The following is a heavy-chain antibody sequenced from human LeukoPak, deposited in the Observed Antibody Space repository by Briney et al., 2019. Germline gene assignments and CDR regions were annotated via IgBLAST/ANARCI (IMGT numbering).Heavy chain of an antibody. CDR2: FDPEDGET. CDR1: GYTLTELS. Sequence: GASVTVSCTVSGYTLTELSMHWVRQAPGKGLEWMGGFDPEDGETIYAQKFQGRVTMTEDTSTDTAYMELSSLRSEDTAVYYCASTMNHKYGYYFDYWGQGTLVTVSS. CDR3: ASTMNHKYGYYFDY. D-gene: IGHD1-14*01. J-gene: IGHJ4*02. V-gene: IGHV1-24*01.